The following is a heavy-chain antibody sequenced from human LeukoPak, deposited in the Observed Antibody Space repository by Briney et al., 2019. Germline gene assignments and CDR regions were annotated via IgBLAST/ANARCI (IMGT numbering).Heavy chain of an antibody. V-gene: IGHV4-4*07. CDR1: GASITSFH. CDR2: ICSSGST. J-gene: IGHJ4*02. Sequence: SETLSLTCTVSGASITSFHWTWIRQPAGKGLEWIGLICSSGSTIYNPSLQSRVAMSVDMTKNQLSLKLSSVTAADTAMYYCARKDGDYWGQGTLVTASS. CDR3: ARKDGDY. D-gene: IGHD6-6*01.